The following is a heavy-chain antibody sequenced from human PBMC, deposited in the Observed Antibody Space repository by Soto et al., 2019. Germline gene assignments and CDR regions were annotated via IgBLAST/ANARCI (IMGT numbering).Heavy chain of an antibody. J-gene: IGHJ5*02. CDR2: INHSGST. CDR1: GGSFSGYY. Sequence: QVQLQQWGAGLLNPSETLSLTCAVYGGSFSGYYWSWIRQPPGKGLEWIGEINHSGSTNYNPSLTSRVTISVDTSKNQFSLKLSSVTAADTAVYYCARGRAYYDPSKRFDPWGQGTLVTVSS. D-gene: IGHD3-3*01. CDR3: ARGRAYYDPSKRFDP. V-gene: IGHV4-34*01.